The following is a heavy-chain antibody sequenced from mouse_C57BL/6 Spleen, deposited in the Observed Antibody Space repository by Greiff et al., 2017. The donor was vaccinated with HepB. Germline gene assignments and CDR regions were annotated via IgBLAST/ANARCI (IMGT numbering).Heavy chain of an antibody. D-gene: IGHD3-2*02. J-gene: IGHJ3*01. V-gene: IGHV8-12*01. CDR2: IYWDDDK. CDR3: ARLDSSGSAWFAY. CDR1: GFSLCPPVRG. Sequence: LKELALGYLQSSQPPGRLFSFLGFSLCPPVRGVSWFRQPSGRGLEWLAHIYWDDDKRYTPSLKSRLTISKDTSRNQVFLKITSVDTADTATYYCARLDSSGSAWFAYWGQGTLVTVSA.